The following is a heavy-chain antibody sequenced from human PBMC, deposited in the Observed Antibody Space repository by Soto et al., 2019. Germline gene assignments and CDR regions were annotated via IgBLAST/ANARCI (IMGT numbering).Heavy chain of an antibody. CDR2: ISSSAVYI. V-gene: IGHV3-21*01. J-gene: IGHJ4*02. CDR1: GFNFITYS. Sequence: GGSLRLSCAASGFNFITYSLNWVRQAPGKGLEWVASISSSAVYIDYADSVKGRFTISRDNANNSLYLQMNSLRAEDTATYYCVRDGLDYYDTERLYFDKWGQGTQVTVSS. CDR3: VRDGLDYYDTERLYFDK. D-gene: IGHD3-22*01.